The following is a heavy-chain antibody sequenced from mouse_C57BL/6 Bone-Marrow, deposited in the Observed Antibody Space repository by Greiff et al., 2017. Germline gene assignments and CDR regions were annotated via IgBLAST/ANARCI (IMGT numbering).Heavy chain of an antibody. CDR1: GYTFTSYW. V-gene: IGHV1-64*01. CDR2: IHPNSGST. Sequence: QVQLQQPGAELVKPGASVKLSCKASGYTFTSYWMHWVKQRPGQGLEWIGMIHPNSGSTNYNEKFKSKATLTVDKSSSTAYMQLSSLTSEDSAVYYCAREAISAWFAYWGQGTLVTVSA. J-gene: IGHJ3*01. CDR3: AREAISAWFAY.